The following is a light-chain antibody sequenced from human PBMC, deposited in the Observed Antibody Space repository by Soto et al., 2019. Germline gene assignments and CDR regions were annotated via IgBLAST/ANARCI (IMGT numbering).Light chain of an antibody. CDR3: QQYGSSPPWT. J-gene: IGKJ1*01. V-gene: IGKV3-20*01. CDR1: HSVSSSY. Sequence: EIVLTQSPGTLSLSPGERATLSCRASHSVSSSYLAWYQKKPGQAPRLLIYGASSRATGIADRFGGSGSATDFTLTIGRLEPEDSEVYYCQQYGSSPPWTFGQGTKVEIK. CDR2: GAS.